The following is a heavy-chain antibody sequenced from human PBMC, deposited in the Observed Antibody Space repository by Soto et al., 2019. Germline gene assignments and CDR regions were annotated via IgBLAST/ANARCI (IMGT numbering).Heavy chain of an antibody. D-gene: IGHD6-13*01. CDR2: IYYSGST. V-gene: IGHV4-39*01. J-gene: IGHJ4*02. CDR3: ARRQSSSWYGL. Sequence: SETLSLTCTVSGGSISSSSYYWGWIRQPPGKGLDWIGSIYYSGSTYYNPSLKSRVTISVDTSKNQFSLKLSSVTAADTAVYYCARRQSSSWYGLWGQGTLVTVSS. CDR1: GGSISSSSYY.